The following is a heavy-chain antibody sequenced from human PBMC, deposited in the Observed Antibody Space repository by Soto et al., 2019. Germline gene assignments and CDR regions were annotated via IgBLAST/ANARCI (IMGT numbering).Heavy chain of an antibody. J-gene: IGHJ4*02. V-gene: IGHV4-39*01. CDR1: GGSISGSSYY. CDR3: ASFSGATYGDYGGGINY. Sequence: SETLSLTCTVSGGSISGSSYYWGWIRQPPGKGLECIGSVHYSGSTDYNPSLKSRVTISVDTSKNQFSLKLTSVTAADTAVYFCASFSGATYGDYGGGINYWGQGTLVAVSS. CDR2: VHYSGST. D-gene: IGHD4-17*01.